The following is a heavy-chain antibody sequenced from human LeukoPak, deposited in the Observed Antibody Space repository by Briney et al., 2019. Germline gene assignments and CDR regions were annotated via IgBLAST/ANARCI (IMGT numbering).Heavy chain of an antibody. V-gene: IGHV3-11*01. CDR2: ISDSGDTL. CDR3: ARDYDDTLTGNFDS. CDR1: GFTFSNYY. D-gene: IGHD3-9*01. J-gene: IGHJ4*02. Sequence: GGSLRLSCVASGFTFSNYYMSWVRQTPGKGLEWLAFISDSGDTLHYIDSVRGRFTISRDNAKNSLYLQMNSLRADDTAVYYCARDYDDTLTGNFDSWGQGTRVTVSS.